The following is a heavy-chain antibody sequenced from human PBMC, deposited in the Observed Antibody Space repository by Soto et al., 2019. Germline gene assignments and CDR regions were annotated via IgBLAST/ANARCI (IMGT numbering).Heavy chain of an antibody. Sequence: PSETLSLTCTVSGGSVTNSSYYWGWIRQSPGKGLEWIGSVYYRGRSYSKSSVKSRVTISVDTSKNQFSLNLNSVTASDTAVYFCVSQRITVITQAHFEHWCPRALVTVFS. CDR1: GGSVTNSSYY. CDR2: VYYRGRS. D-gene: IGHD1-20*01. CDR3: VSQRITVITQAHFEH. V-gene: IGHV4-39*01. J-gene: IGHJ4*02.